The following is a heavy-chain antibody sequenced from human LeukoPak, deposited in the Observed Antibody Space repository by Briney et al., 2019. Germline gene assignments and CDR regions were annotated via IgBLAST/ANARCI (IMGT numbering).Heavy chain of an antibody. CDR2: IYSGGST. V-gene: IGHV3-66*01. CDR1: GFTVSSNY. J-gene: IGHJ4*02. CDR3: ASSVEAGTFDY. Sequence: GGSLRLSCAASGFTVSSNYMSWVRQAPGKGLEWVSVIYSGGSTYYADSVKGRFTISRDNSKNTLYLQMNSLRAGDTAVYYCASSVEAGTFDYWGQGTLVTVSP. D-gene: IGHD5-24*01.